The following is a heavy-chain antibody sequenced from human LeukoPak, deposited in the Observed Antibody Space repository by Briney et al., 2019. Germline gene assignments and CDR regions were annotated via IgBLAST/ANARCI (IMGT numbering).Heavy chain of an antibody. V-gene: IGHV3-23*01. Sequence: GGSLRLSCAASRFTFSSYAMSWVRQAPGKGLEWVSAISGSGGSTYYADSVKGRFTISRDNSKNTLYLQMNSLRAEDTAVYYCARGPPPYGGNYRFGYWGQGTLVTVSS. CDR3: ARGPPPYGGNYRFGY. J-gene: IGHJ4*02. CDR2: ISGSGGST. CDR1: RFTFSSYA. D-gene: IGHD4-23*01.